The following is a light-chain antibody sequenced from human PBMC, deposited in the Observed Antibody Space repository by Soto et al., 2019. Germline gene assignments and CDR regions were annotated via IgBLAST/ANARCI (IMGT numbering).Light chain of an antibody. V-gene: IGKV1-5*03. Sequence: DIQRTQSPSALSASVGDRVTITCRASQSFSSWLAWYQQKPGKAPNLLIYRTSTLGRGVPSRFSASGSGTEFTLTISNLQPDDFATYYCQYYNSDSFYSFGQGTKLEIK. CDR3: QYYNSDSFYS. CDR1: QSFSSW. J-gene: IGKJ2*03. CDR2: RTS.